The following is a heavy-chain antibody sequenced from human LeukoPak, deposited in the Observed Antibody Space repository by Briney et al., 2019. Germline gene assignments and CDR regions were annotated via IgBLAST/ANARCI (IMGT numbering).Heavy chain of an antibody. V-gene: IGHV4-4*07. Sequence: PSETLSLTCTVSGGSISSYYWSWIRQPAGKGLEWIGRIYTSGSTNYNPSLKSRVTMSVDTSKNQFSLKLSSVTAADTAVYYCAREDGSSGWVDAFDIWGQGTMVTVSS. J-gene: IGHJ3*02. CDR2: IYTSGST. CDR1: GGSISSYY. CDR3: AREDGSSGWVDAFDI. D-gene: IGHD6-19*01.